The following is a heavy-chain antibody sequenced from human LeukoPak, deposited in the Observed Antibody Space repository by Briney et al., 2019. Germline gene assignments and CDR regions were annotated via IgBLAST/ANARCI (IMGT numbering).Heavy chain of an antibody. D-gene: IGHD5-12*01. CDR1: GYTFTSYD. CDR2: MNPNSGNT. CDR3: ARGGDSGYDYSDY. V-gene: IGHV1-8*03. J-gene: IGHJ4*02. Sequence: ASVKVSCKASGYTFTSYDINWERQAPGQGLEWMGWMNPNSGNTGYAQKFQGRVTITRNTSISTAYMELSSLRSEDTAVYYCARGGDSGYDYSDYWGQGTLVTVSS.